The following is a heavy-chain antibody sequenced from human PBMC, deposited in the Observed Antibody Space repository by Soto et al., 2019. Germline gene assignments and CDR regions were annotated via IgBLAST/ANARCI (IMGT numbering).Heavy chain of an antibody. CDR1: GGSISSYY. J-gene: IGHJ5*02. V-gene: IGHV4-59*01. D-gene: IGHD3-3*01. CDR2: IYYSGST. CDR3: ARVSITYYDFWSGYPASWFDP. Sequence: PSETLSLTCIVSGGSISSYYWSWIRQPPGKGLEWIGYIYYSGSTNYNPSLKSRVTISVDTSKNQFSLKLSSVTAADTAVYYCARVSITYYDFWSGYPASWFDPWGQGPPVTDS.